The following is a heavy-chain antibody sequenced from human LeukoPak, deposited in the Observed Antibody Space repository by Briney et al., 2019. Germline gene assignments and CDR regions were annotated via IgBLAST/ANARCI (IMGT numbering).Heavy chain of an antibody. D-gene: IGHD3-22*01. Sequence: GGSLRLSCAASGFTFSSYAMSWVRQAPGKGLEWASAISGSGGSTYYADSVKGRFTISRDNSKNTLYLQMNSLRAEDTAVYYCAWEDYYDSSGDIYWGQGTLVTVSS. V-gene: IGHV3-23*01. CDR1: GFTFSSYA. CDR2: ISGSGGST. J-gene: IGHJ4*02. CDR3: AWEDYYDSSGDIY.